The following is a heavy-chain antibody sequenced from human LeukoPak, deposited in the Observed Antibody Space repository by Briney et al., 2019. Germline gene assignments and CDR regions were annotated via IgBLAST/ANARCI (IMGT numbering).Heavy chain of an antibody. J-gene: IGHJ4*02. CDR2: ISAYNGNT. V-gene: IGHV1-18*01. CDR3: ARVRSGWYYFDY. CDR1: GYTFTSYG. Sequence: ASVKVSCKASGYTFTSYGISWVRQAPGQGLEWMGWISAYNGNTNYAQKLQGRVTMTTDTSTSTVYMELRSLRSDDTAVYYCARVRSGWYYFDYWGQGALVTVSS. D-gene: IGHD6-19*01.